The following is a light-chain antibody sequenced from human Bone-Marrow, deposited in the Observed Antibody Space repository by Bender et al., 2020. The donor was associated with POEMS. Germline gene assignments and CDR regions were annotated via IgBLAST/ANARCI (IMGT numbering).Light chain of an antibody. CDR2: SSH. V-gene: IGLV1-44*01. Sequence: QSVLTQPPSASGTPGQRVTISCSGGSSNIGAHAVNWYQHLPGTAPKLLIYSSHRRPSEVPDRLSGSNSGNTATLTISRVEAGDEADYYCQVWDASAQWVFGGGTKLTVL. CDR3: QVWDASAQWV. J-gene: IGLJ2*01. CDR1: SSNIGAHA.